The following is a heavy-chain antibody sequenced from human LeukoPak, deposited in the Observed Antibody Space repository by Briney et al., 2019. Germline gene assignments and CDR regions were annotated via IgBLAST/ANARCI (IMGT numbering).Heavy chain of an antibody. V-gene: IGHV4-61*02. D-gene: IGHD1-7*01. J-gene: IGHJ4*02. CDR1: GGSITSGSYY. CDR2: IYTSGST. Sequence: SETLSLTCTVSGGSITSGSYYWRWLRQPPGKGLEWIGRIYTSGSTDYNPSLKSRVTISVDTSKNQFSLKLTSVTAADTAVYYCASGYNWNYILGHWGQGTLVTVSS. CDR3: ASGYNWNYILGH.